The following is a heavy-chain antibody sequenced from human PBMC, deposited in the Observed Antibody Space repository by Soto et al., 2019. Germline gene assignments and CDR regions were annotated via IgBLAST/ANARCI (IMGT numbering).Heavy chain of an antibody. CDR2: IYREDTDT. V-gene: IGHV5-51*07. D-gene: IGHD3-22*01. J-gene: IGHJ4*02. Sequence: GASRKISCEGSGYIFTNYWICWVHQMPGKRLEWIGIIYREDTDTRYRQPIQGLVTLSAHKYISTAYLRWNSLKASVTSMYFCAGLNQFDTSARSTGDFDYWGQGTLVTVSS. CDR1: GYIFTNYW. CDR3: AGLNQFDTSARSTGDFDY.